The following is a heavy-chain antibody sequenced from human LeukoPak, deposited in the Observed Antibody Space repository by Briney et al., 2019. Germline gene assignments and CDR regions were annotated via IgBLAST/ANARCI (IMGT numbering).Heavy chain of an antibody. CDR1: GFTFSSYA. CDR2: FSGSGGST. V-gene: IGHV3-23*01. J-gene: IGHJ4*02. CDR3: ARAGNIRFDY. D-gene: IGHD2/OR15-2a*01. Sequence: GGSLRLSCAASGFTFSSYAMSWVRQAPGKGLEWVSGFSGSGGSTYYADSLKGRFTISRDNSKSTLYLQMNSLRAEDTAVYYCARAGNIRFDYWGQGTLVTVSS.